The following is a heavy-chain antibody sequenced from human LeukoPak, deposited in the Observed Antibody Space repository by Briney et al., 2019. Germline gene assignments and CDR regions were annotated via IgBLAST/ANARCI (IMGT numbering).Heavy chain of an antibody. Sequence: PSETLSLTCGVSGDSLSTMTWWNWVRQSPGKGLQWIGEIHHSGTTNYNPSLQSRITMSLDTSRNQFSLTLTSVTAADTAVYYCVKKGYGTRGWFDPWGPGIAVTVSS. J-gene: IGHJ5*02. V-gene: IGHV4-55*09. CDR3: VKKGYGTRGWFDP. D-gene: IGHD3-16*01. CDR2: IHHSGTT. CDR1: GDSLSTMTW.